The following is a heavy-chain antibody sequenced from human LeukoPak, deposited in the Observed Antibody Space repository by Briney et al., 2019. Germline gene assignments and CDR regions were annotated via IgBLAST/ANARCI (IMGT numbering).Heavy chain of an antibody. CDR2: ISSSSSYI. Sequence: PGGTLRLSCAASGFTFSSYNMNWVRQAPGKGLEWVSSISSSSSYIYYADLVKGRFTISRDNAKNSLYLQMNSLRAEDTAVYYCARDLGLAFPDDFDIWGQGTMVTVSS. J-gene: IGHJ3*02. V-gene: IGHV3-21*01. CDR1: GFTFSSYN. CDR3: ARDLGLAFPDDFDI.